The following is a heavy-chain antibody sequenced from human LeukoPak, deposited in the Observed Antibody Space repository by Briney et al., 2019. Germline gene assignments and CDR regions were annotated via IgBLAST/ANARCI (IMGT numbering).Heavy chain of an antibody. V-gene: IGHV4-59*01. CDR3: ASIPEQQLVRGFQH. D-gene: IGHD6-13*01. J-gene: IGHJ1*01. CDR1: GGSISSYY. CDR2: IYYSGST. Sequence: SETLSLACAVSGGSISSYYWSWIRQPPGKGLEWIGYIYYSGSTNYNPSLKSRVTISVDTSKNQFSLKLSSVTAADTAVYYCASIPEQQLVRGFQHWGQGTLVTVSS.